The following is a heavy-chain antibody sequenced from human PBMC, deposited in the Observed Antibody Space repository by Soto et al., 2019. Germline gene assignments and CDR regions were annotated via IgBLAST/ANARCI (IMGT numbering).Heavy chain of an antibody. V-gene: IGHV2-5*02. CDR3: VHITRTFGGIDRNDALDI. CDR1: GFSLTTTGVG. Sequence: QITLKESGPPLVQPTQTLTLTCTFSGFSLTTTGVGVGWIRQSPGEALEWLALIYWDDDQRYSPSLKSRLTSAKDTAKNQVVLTMTNMYPVDTSTYDCVHITRTFGGIDRNDALDIWGQGTMVTVSS. CDR2: IYWDDDQ. J-gene: IGHJ3*02. D-gene: IGHD3-16*01.